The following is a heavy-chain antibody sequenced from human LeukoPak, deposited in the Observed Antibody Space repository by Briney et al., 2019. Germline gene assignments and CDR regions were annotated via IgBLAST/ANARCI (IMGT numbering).Heavy chain of an antibody. CDR2: IWYDGSNK. Sequence: WGSLRLSCAASGFTFSSYGIHWVRQAPGKGLEWVAVIWYDGSNKYYADSVKGRFTISRDNSKNTLYLQMNSLRAEDTALYYCARELSPVVKYYFEYWGQGTLVTVSS. D-gene: IGHD3-22*01. V-gene: IGHV3-33*01. CDR3: ARELSPVVKYYFEY. J-gene: IGHJ4*02. CDR1: GFTFSSYG.